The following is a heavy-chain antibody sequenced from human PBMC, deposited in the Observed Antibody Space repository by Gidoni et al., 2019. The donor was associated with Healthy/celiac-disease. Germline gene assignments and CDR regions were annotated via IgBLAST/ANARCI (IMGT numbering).Heavy chain of an antibody. D-gene: IGHD2-15*01. CDR3: ARGVGGVVVVVAATHDAFDI. J-gene: IGHJ3*02. CDR2: IIPILGIA. CDR1: GGTFSSYA. V-gene: IGHV1-69*04. Sequence: VKKPGSSVKVSCKASGGTFSSYAISWVRQAPGQGLEWMGRIIPILGIANYAQKFQGRVTITADKSTSTAYMELSSLRSEDTAVYYCARGVGGVVVVVAATHDAFDIWGQGTMVTVSS.